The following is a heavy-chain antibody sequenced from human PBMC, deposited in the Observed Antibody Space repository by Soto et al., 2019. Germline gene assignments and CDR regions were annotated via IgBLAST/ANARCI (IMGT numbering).Heavy chain of an antibody. D-gene: IGHD4-4*01. Sequence: GESLKISCKGSGYTFTDYWIGWVRQLPGKGLEWMGIIYPGDSDTRYSPSFQGHVTITVDKSTSTAYLQLNTLKASDTAMYYCARNISNFRYYYCAMDVWGQGTTVTVSS. J-gene: IGHJ6*02. CDR1: GYTFTDYW. CDR2: IYPGDSDT. CDR3: ARNISNFRYYYCAMDV. V-gene: IGHV5-51*01.